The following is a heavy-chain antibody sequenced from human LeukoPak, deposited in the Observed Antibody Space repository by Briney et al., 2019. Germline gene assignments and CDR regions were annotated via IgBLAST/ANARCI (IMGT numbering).Heavy chain of an antibody. CDR1: GFTFSSYA. CDR3: VKVYRKGLELQIWYYYYGMDV. D-gene: IGHD1-7*01. V-gene: IGHV3-23*01. Sequence: GGSLRLSCAASGFTFSSYAMSWVRQAPGKGLEWVSAISGSGSSTYYADSVKGRFTISRDNSKNTLYLQMNSLRAEDTAVYYCVKVYRKGLELQIWYYYYGMDVWGQGTTVTVSS. J-gene: IGHJ6*02. CDR2: ISGSGSST.